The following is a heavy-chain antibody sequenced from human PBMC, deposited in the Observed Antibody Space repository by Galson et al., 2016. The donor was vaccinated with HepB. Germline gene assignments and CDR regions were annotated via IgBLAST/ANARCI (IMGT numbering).Heavy chain of an antibody. CDR1: WDSVSSNSAG. V-gene: IGHV6-1*01. Sequence: CAISWDSVSSNSAGWNWIRQSPSRGLEWLGRTYYRSQWSHDYAPSVRGRLFLYADTSKNQFSMQLNSVTLEDTAVYYCTRVNHLGRGMNVWGQGTTVTVSS. CDR3: TRVNHLGRGMNV. J-gene: IGHJ6*02. D-gene: IGHD1-14*01. CDR2: TYYRSQWSH.